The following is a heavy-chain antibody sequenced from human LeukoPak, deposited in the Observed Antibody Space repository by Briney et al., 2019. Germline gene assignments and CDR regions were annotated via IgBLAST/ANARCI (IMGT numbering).Heavy chain of an antibody. CDR3: ASTTPRTQFAFDI. CDR1: GFTFSSYE. Sequence: GGSLRLSCAASGFTFSSYEMNWVRQAPGKGLEWVLYISSSGSTIYYADSVKGRFTISRDNAKNSLYLQMNSLRAEDTAVYYCASTTPRTQFAFDIWGQGTMVTVSS. V-gene: IGHV3-48*03. D-gene: IGHD1-26*01. CDR2: ISSSGSTI. J-gene: IGHJ3*02.